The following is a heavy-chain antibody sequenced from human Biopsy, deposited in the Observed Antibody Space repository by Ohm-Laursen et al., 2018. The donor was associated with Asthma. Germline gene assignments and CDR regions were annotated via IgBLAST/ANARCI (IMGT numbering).Heavy chain of an antibody. D-gene: IGHD3-3*01. CDR2: GGSYYDGGLK. CDR3: ARDVMEWYLPAFVF. CDR1: GFTFRSYA. V-gene: IGHV3-30-3*01. J-gene: IGHJ4*02. Sequence: SLRLSCSASGFTFRSYAMHWVRQAPGKGLEWVAVGGSYYDGGLKYCADSVNGRFTVSRDDSKNTLYLQMNSLRPDDTAVYYCARDVMEWYLPAFVFWGQGTLVTVSS.